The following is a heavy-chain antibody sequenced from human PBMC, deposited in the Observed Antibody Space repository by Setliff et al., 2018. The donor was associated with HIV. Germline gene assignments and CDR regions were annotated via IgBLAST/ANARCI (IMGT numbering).Heavy chain of an antibody. D-gene: IGHD3-10*01. CDR2: IKSKTDGGTT. Sequence: LRLSCAAPGFTFNNAWMSWGRQAPGKGLEWIGRIKSKTDGGTTDYAAPVKGRFTISRDDSKNTLYLQMNSLKTEDTAVYYCTTGYYYGSGSPDYWGQGTLVTVSS. CDR3: TTGYYYGSGSPDY. J-gene: IGHJ4*02. CDR1: GFTFNNAW. V-gene: IGHV3-15*01.